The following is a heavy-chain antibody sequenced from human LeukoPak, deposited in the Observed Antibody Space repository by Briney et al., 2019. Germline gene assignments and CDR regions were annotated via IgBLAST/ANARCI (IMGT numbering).Heavy chain of an antibody. V-gene: IGHV4-34*01. J-gene: IGHJ3*02. CDR1: GGSFRDYS. D-gene: IGHD4-11*01. Sequence: PSETLSLTCAVYGGSFRDYSWSWIRQPPGKGLEWIGSIYSGGRIYYNPSLKSRVSISIDTSNNDLSLKVTSVTAADTAGYYCARAPWAYGNYVHAFDIWGQGTMVTVSS. CDR2: IYSGGRI. CDR3: ARAPWAYGNYVHAFDI.